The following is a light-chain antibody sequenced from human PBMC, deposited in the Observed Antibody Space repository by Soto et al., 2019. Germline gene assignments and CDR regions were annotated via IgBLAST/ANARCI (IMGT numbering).Light chain of an antibody. J-gene: IGKJ1*01. V-gene: IGKV1-12*01. CDR3: LQVYSFPRT. Sequence: DIQMTQSASSVSASIGDRVTITCRASQDIDRRLAWFQQKPGKAPKYLIQAASSLQGGVPSTFSGSGSGTDFTLTINTLHPEDFATYYCLQVYSFPRTFGQGTKVDIK. CDR1: QDIDRR. CDR2: AAS.